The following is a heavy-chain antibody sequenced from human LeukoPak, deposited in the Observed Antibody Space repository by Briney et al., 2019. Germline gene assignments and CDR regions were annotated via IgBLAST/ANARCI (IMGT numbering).Heavy chain of an antibody. CDR1: GGSISSYY. V-gene: IGHV4-4*09. CDR2: IYSTGST. Sequence: SETLSLTCTVSGGSISSYYWSWIRQPPGKGLEWLGYIYSTGSTSDTPSLEGRVTMLVDTSKNQFSLKLRSVTAADTAVYYCARHTQHYDSFDIWGQGTLVTVSS. CDR3: ARHTQHYDSFDI. J-gene: IGHJ3*02. D-gene: IGHD5-18*01.